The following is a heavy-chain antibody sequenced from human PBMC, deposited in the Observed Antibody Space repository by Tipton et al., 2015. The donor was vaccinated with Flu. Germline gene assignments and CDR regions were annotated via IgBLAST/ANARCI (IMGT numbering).Heavy chain of an antibody. Sequence: TLSLTCTVSGGSISSYYWSWIRQPPGKGLEWIGYIYYSGSTNYNPSLKSRVTISVDTSKNQFSLKLSSVTAADTAVYYCARVRVGVAAAGHFDYWGQGTLVTVSS. CDR3: ARVRVGVAAAGHFDY. CDR2: IYYSGST. J-gene: IGHJ4*02. CDR1: GGSISSYY. V-gene: IGHV4-59*01. D-gene: IGHD6-13*01.